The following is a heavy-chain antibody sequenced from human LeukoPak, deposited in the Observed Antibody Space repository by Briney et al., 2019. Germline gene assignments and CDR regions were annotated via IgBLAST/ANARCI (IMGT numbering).Heavy chain of an antibody. D-gene: IGHD3-22*01. CDR2: IGSSSSYI. J-gene: IGHJ4*02. Sequence: PGGSLRLSCAASGFTFSSYSMNWVRQAPGKGLEWVSSIGSSSSYIYYADSVKGRFTTSRDNAKNSLYLQMNSLRAEDTAVYYCARGDLHYYDSSGYYPFDYWGQGTLVTVSS. V-gene: IGHV3-21*01. CDR3: ARGDLHYYDSSGYYPFDY. CDR1: GFTFSSYS.